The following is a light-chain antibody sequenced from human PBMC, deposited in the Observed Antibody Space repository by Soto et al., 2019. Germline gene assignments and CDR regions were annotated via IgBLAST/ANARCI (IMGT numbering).Light chain of an antibody. J-gene: IGKJ1*01. Sequence: DIQMTQSPSTLYASVGDRVTITCRASQSISSWLAWYQQKPGKAPKLLIYDASSLESGVPSRFSGSGSGTEFTLTISSLQPDDFATYYCQQYNSYSQTVGQGTKVEIK. CDR2: DAS. V-gene: IGKV1-5*01. CDR1: QSISSW. CDR3: QQYNSYSQT.